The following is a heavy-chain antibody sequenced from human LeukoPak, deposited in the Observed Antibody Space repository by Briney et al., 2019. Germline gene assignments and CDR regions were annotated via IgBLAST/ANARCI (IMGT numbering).Heavy chain of an antibody. Sequence: GASVMVSCKASGYTFTGYYMHWVRQAPGQGLEWMGWINPNSGGTDYAQKFQGWVTMTRDTSISTAYMELSRLRSDDTAVYYCARDGAYYYGMDVWGQGTTVTVSS. CDR2: INPNSGGT. J-gene: IGHJ6*02. CDR3: ARDGAYYYGMDV. V-gene: IGHV1-2*04. D-gene: IGHD3-16*01. CDR1: GYTFTGYY.